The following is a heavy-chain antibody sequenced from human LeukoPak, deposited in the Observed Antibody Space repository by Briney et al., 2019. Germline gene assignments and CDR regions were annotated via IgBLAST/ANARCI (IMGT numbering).Heavy chain of an antibody. J-gene: IGHJ4*02. D-gene: IGHD6-19*01. CDR3: ARPPGGYSSGWPTGYFDY. CDR2: IYPGDSDT. CDR1: GYSFTSYW. Sequence: GESLKISCKGSGYSFTSYWIGWVRQMPGKGLEWMEIIYPGDSDTRYSPSFQGQVTISADKSISTAYLQWSSLKASDTAMYYCARPPGGYSSGWPTGYFDYWGQGTLVTVSS. V-gene: IGHV5-51*01.